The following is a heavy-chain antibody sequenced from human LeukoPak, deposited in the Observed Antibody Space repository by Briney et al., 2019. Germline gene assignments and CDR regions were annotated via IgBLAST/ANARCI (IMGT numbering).Heavy chain of an antibody. J-gene: IGHJ4*02. CDR1: GFTFSSYA. Sequence: GGSLRLSCAASGFTFSSYAMSWVRQAPGKGLEWVSAISGSGGSTYCADSVKGRFTISRDNSKNTLYLQMNSLRAEDTAVYYCAKDRRDSSGYSDYWGQGTLVTVSS. CDR2: ISGSGGST. CDR3: AKDRRDSSGYSDY. D-gene: IGHD3-22*01. V-gene: IGHV3-23*01.